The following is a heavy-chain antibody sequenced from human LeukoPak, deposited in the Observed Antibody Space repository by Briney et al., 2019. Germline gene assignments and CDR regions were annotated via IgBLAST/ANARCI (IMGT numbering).Heavy chain of an antibody. CDR3: ARTAAGIPDQDYYFDY. Sequence: GESLKISCKGSGYSFTSYWIAWVRQMPGKGLEWMGIIYPGDSDTRYSPSFQGQVTISADKSISTAYLQWSSLKASDTAMYYCARTAAGIPDQDYYFDYWGQGTLVTVSS. CDR1: GYSFTSYW. D-gene: IGHD6-13*01. V-gene: IGHV5-51*01. CDR2: IYPGDSDT. J-gene: IGHJ4*02.